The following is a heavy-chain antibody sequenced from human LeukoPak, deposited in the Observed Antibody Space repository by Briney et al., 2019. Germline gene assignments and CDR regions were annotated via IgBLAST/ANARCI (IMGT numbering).Heavy chain of an antibody. CDR2: IGNKVSNYAT. CDR3: AGNYDSWAGLNY. V-gene: IGHV3-73*01. CDR1: GFTFSGSA. D-gene: IGHD3-3*01. Sequence: GGSLKLSCAASGFTFSGSAMHWVRQASGKGLEWVGHIGNKVSNYATEYAASLRGRFTISRDDSKDTAYLQVNSLKTEDTAVYYCAGNYDSWAGLNYWGQGTLVTVSS. J-gene: IGHJ4*02.